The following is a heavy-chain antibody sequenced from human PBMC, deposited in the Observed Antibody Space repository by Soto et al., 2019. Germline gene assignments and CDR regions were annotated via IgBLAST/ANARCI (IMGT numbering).Heavy chain of an antibody. J-gene: IGHJ5*02. V-gene: IGHV1-69*13. Sequence: SVKVSCKGSGGTFSSYAISWVRQAPGQGLEWMGGIIPIFGTANYAQKFQGRVTITADESTSTAYMELSSLRSEDTAVYYFAREEIGGSGSTPLHWFDPWGQGTLVTVSS. CDR3: AREEIGGSGSTPLHWFDP. D-gene: IGHD3-10*01. CDR2: IIPIFGTA. CDR1: GGTFSSYA.